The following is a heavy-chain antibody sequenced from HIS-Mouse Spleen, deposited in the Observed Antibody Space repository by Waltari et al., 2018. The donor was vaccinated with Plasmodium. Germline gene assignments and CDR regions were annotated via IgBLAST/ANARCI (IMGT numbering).Heavy chain of an antibody. D-gene: IGHD1-7*01. V-gene: IGHV4-39*07. Sequence: QLQLQESGPGLVKPSETLSLTCTVTGGSLSSSSYYWGWIRQPPGKGLEWIGSIYYSGGTYYNPSIKSRVTISGDTSKNQFSLKLSSVTAADTAVYDCARDRITGTAYLDYWGQVTLVTVAS. CDR1: GGSLSSSSYY. CDR2: IYYSGGT. J-gene: IGHJ4*02. CDR3: ARDRITGTAYLDY.